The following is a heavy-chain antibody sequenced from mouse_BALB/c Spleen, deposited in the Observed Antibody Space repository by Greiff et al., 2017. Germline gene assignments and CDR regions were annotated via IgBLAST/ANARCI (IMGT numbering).Heavy chain of an antibody. Sequence: VMLVESGPGLVQPSQSLSITCTVSGFSLTSYGVHWVRQSPGKGLEWLGVIWSGGSTDYNAAFISRLSISKDNSKSQVFFKMNSLQANDTAIYYCARLITTRGGLDYWGQGTTLTVSS. J-gene: IGHJ2*01. D-gene: IGHD2-4*01. CDR3: ARLITTRGGLDY. CDR1: GFSLTSYG. V-gene: IGHV2-2*02. CDR2: IWSGGST.